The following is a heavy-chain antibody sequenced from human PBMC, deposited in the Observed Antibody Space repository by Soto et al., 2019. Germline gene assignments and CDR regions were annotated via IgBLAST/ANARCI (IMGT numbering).Heavy chain of an antibody. CDR2: INPSGGST. D-gene: IGHD5-12*01. Sequence: ASVKVSCKASGYTFTSYYMHWVRQAPGQGLEWMGIINPSGGSTSYAQKFQGRVTMTRDTSTSTVYMELSSLRSEDTAVYYCARGGEMATITSYFDDWGQGTRVTVSS. V-gene: IGHV1-46*01. CDR1: GYTFTSYY. J-gene: IGHJ4*02. CDR3: ARGGEMATITSYFDD.